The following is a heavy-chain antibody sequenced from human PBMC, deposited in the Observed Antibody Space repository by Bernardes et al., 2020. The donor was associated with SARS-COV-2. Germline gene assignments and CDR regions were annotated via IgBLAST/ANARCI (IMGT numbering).Heavy chain of an antibody. D-gene: IGHD2-21*01. CDR1: RFTFSNYW. CDR2: IKQDASDK. Sequence: GGSLRLSCEASRFTFSNYWMSWVRQAPGKGLEWVANIKQDASDKYYVDSVKGRFTISRDNAKNSLYLQMNSLRAEDTAVYFCARDGDGYFDYWGQGTLVTVSS. V-gene: IGHV3-7*01. CDR3: ARDGDGYFDY. J-gene: IGHJ4*02.